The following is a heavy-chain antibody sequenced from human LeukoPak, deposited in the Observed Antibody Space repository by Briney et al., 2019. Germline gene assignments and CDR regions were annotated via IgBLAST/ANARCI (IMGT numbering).Heavy chain of an antibody. D-gene: IGHD6-13*01. CDR1: GFTFSSYG. V-gene: IGHV3-33*01. CDR2: IWYDGSNK. Sequence: GRSLRLSCAASGFTFSSYGMHWVRQAPGKGLEWVAVIWYDGSNKYYADSVKGRFTISRDNSKNTLYLQMNSLRAEDTAVYYCARDEDPAAAGASYGMDVWGQGTTVTVSS. CDR3: ARDEDPAAAGASYGMDV. J-gene: IGHJ6*02.